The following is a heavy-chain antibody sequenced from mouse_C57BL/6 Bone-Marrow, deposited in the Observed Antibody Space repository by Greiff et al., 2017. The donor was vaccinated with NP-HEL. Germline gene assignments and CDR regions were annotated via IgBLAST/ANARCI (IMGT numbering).Heavy chain of an antibody. V-gene: IGHV1-66*01. CDR3: ARWGDFDY. CDR1: GYSFTSYY. CDR2: IYPGSGNT. J-gene: IGHJ2*01. Sequence: VMLVESGPELVKPGASVKISCKASGYSFTSYYIHWVKQRPGQGLEWIGWIYPGSGNTKYNEKFKGKATLTADTSSSTAYMQLSSLTSEDSAVYYCARWGDFDYWGQGTTLTVSS.